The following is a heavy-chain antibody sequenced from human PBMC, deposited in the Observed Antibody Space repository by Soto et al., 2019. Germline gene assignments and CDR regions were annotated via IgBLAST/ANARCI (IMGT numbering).Heavy chain of an antibody. CDR2: ISGSGDTT. V-gene: IGHV3-23*01. CDR1: GFTFSSNA. Sequence: EVQLLESGGGLVQPGGSLRLSCAASGFTFSSNAMSWVRQAPGKGLEWVSSISGSGDTTYYADSVKGRFTISRDNSKCTLWLQLNSLRAEDTAVYYCAILNFRGIDSWGQGTLVTVSS. D-gene: IGHD2-21*01. J-gene: IGHJ4*02. CDR3: AILNFRGIDS.